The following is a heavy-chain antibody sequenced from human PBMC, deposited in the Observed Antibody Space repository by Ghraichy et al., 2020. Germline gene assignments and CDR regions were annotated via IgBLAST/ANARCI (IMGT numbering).Heavy chain of an antibody. Sequence: PETLSLTCAVYGGSFSGYYWSWFRQPPGKGLEWIGEINHSGSTNYNPSLKSRVTISVDTSKNQFSLKLSSVTAADTAVYYCAREVVPEYYFGYWGQGTLVTVSS. D-gene: IGHD2-2*01. V-gene: IGHV4-34*01. J-gene: IGHJ4*02. CDR1: GGSFSGYY. CDR3: AREVVPEYYFGY. CDR2: INHSGST.